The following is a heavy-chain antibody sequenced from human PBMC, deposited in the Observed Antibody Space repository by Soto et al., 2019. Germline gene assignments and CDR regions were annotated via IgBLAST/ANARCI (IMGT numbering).Heavy chain of an antibody. V-gene: IGHV1-69*13. J-gene: IGHJ4*02. D-gene: IGHD6-19*01. CDR1: GGTFSSYA. Sequence: SVKVSCKASGGTFSSYAISWVRQAPGQGLEWMGGIIPIFGTANYAQKFQGRVTITADESTSTAYMELSSLRSEDTAVYYCARAAVAGTDLDYWGQGTLVTVSS. CDR3: ARAAVAGTDLDY. CDR2: IIPIFGTA.